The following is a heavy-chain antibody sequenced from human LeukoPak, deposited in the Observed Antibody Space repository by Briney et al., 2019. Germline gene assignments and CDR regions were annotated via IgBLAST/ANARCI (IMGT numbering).Heavy chain of an antibody. CDR1: GGSISSGGYS. D-gene: IGHD5-24*01. Sequence: SETLSLTCAVSGGSISSGGYSWSWIRQPPGKGLEWIGYIYHGGSTYYNPSLKSRVTISEDRSKNQFSLKLSSVTAADTAVYYCARLRDGRWLLEYWGQGTLVTVSS. CDR2: IYHGGST. CDR3: ARLRDGRWLLEY. V-gene: IGHV4-30-2*01. J-gene: IGHJ4*02.